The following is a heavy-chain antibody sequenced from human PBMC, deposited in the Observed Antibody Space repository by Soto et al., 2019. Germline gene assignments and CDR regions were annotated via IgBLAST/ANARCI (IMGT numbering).Heavy chain of an antibody. D-gene: IGHD6-19*01. Sequence: PWETLLLTCTVSVGSISSGGYYWSWIRQHPGKGLEWIGYIYYSGSTYYNPSLKSRVTISVDTSKNQFSLKLSSVTAADTAVYYCARGGYSSGWYGYYYYGMYVWGQGTTVTVPS. CDR3: ARGGYSSGWYGYYYYGMYV. CDR2: IYYSGST. V-gene: IGHV4-31*03. CDR1: VGSISSGGYY. J-gene: IGHJ6*02.